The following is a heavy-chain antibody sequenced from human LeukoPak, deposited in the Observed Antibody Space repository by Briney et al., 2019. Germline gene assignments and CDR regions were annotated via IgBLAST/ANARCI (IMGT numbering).Heavy chain of an antibody. V-gene: IGHV4-34*01. J-gene: IGHJ4*02. CDR1: GGSFSGYY. CDR3: ARGISTALYYYDSSGYYYGL. D-gene: IGHD3-22*01. Sequence: SETLSLTCAVYGGSFSGYYWGWIRQPPGKGLEWIGEINHSGSTNYNPSLKSRVTISVDTSKNQFSLKLSSVTAADTAVYYCARGISTALYYYDSSGYYYGLWGQGTLVTVSS. CDR2: INHSGST.